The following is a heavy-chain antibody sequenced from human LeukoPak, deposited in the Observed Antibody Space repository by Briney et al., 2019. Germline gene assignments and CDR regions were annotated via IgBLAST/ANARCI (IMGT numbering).Heavy chain of an antibody. CDR3: ARGLGRWLQPAELFDN. D-gene: IGHD5-24*01. J-gene: IGHJ4*02. Sequence: SETLSLTCAVYGGSFSGYYWSWIRQPPGKGLEWIGEINHSGSTNYNPSLRSRVTISADTSKNQFSLKLSSVTAADTAVYYCARGLGRWLQPAELFDNWGQGTLVTVSS. CDR2: INHSGST. CDR1: GGSFSGYY. V-gene: IGHV4-34*01.